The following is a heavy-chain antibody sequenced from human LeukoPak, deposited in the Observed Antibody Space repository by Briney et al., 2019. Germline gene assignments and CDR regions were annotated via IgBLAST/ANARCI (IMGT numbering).Heavy chain of an antibody. Sequence: GGSLRLSCAASGFTFTDYWMSWVRQAPGKGLEWVANIREDGSERHDVDSVKGRFTISRDNVENSLWLQMNSLRVEDTAVYYCARVKWGSSNWFDPWGQGTLVTVSS. V-gene: IGHV3-7*01. CDR3: ARVKWGSSNWFDP. D-gene: IGHD7-27*01. CDR1: GFTFTDYW. CDR2: IREDGSER. J-gene: IGHJ5*02.